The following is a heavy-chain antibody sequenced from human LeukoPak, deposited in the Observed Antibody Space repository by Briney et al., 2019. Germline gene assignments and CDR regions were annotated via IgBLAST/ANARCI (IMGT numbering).Heavy chain of an antibody. Sequence: GGSLRLSCAASGFTFSSDSMNWVRQAPGKGLEWVSSITSRSSYTYYADSMKGRFTISRDNAKNSLYLQMNSLRAEDTAIYYCARDRYRSGCMDVWGQGTTVTVS. CDR2: ITSRSSYT. V-gene: IGHV3-21*01. D-gene: IGHD6-19*01. CDR1: GFTFSSDS. J-gene: IGHJ6*02. CDR3: ARDRYRSGCMDV.